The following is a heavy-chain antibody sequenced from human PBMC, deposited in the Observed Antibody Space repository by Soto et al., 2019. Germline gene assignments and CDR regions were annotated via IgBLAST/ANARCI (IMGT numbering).Heavy chain of an antibody. D-gene: IGHD3-10*01. J-gene: IGHJ6*02. V-gene: IGHV1-2*02. Sequence: SVEVSCKASGYTFTGYYMHWVRQAPGQGLEWMGWINPNSGGTNYAQKFQGRVTMTRDTSISTAYMELSRLRSDDTAVYYCARDQEVRGVIITLYYYYYGMDVWGQGTTVTVSS. CDR1: GYTFTGYY. CDR3: ARDQEVRGVIITLYYYYYGMDV. CDR2: INPNSGGT.